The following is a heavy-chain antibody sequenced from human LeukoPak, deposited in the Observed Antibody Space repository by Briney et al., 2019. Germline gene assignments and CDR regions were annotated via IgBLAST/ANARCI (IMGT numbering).Heavy chain of an antibody. J-gene: IGHJ4*02. V-gene: IGHV3-74*01. CDR2: INTDGSST. D-gene: IGHD2-2*01. Sequence: PGGSLRLSCAASGFTFSSYWMHWVRQAPGKGLVWVSRINTDGSSTSYADSVKGRFTISRDNAKNTLYLQMNSLRAEDTAVYYCARADIVVVPADLTGHDLGYWGQGTLVTVSS. CDR1: GFTFSSYW. CDR3: ARADIVVVPADLTGHDLGY.